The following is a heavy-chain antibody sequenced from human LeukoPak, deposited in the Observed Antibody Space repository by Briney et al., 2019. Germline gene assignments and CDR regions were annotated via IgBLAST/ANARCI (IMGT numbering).Heavy chain of an antibody. V-gene: IGHV4-59*08. D-gene: IGHD3-22*01. J-gene: IGHJ4*02. CDR2: IYYSGST. CDR3: ARLGYDSSGYYYGYFDY. CDR1: GGSISSYY. Sequence: SETLSLTCTVSGGSISSYYWSWIRQPPGKGLEWIGYIYYSGSTNYNPSLKSRVTMSVDTSKNQFSLKLSSVTAADTAVYYCARLGYDSSGYYYGYFDYWGQGTLVTVSS.